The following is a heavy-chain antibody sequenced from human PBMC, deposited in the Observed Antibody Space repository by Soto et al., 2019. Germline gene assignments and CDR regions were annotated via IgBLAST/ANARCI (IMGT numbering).Heavy chain of an antibody. J-gene: IGHJ6*04. CDR3: AADPRGSSGWYAVDYYYYGMDV. V-gene: IGHV1-58*02. CDR2: IVVGSGNT. CDR1: GFTFTSSA. Sequence: SVKVSCKASGFTFTSSAMQWVRQARGQRLEWIGWIVVGSGNTNYAQKFQERVTITRDMSTSTAYMELSSLRSEDTAVYYCAADPRGSSGWYAVDYYYYGMDVWGKGNTVTVSS. D-gene: IGHD6-19*01.